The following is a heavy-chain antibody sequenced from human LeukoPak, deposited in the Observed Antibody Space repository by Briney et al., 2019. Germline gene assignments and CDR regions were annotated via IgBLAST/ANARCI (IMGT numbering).Heavy chain of an antibody. J-gene: IGHJ6*03. Sequence: GGSLRLSCAASGFTFSSYAMSWVRQARGKGLEWVSAISGSGGSTYYADSVKGRFTISRDNATHTLYMQMNSLRAEDTAVYYCAKDRGTYYDFWSGPPVYYMDVWGKGTTVTVSS. D-gene: IGHD3-3*01. CDR3: AKDRGTYYDFWSGPPVYYMDV. CDR1: GFTFSSYA. V-gene: IGHV3-23*01. CDR2: ISGSGGST.